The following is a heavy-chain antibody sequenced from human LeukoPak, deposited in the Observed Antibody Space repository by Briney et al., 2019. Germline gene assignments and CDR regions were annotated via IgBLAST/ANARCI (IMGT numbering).Heavy chain of an antibody. D-gene: IGHD1-26*01. CDR2: IIPIFGTA. Sequence: RASVKVSCKASGGTFSSYAISWVRQAPGQGLEWMGGIIPIFGTANYAQKFQGRVTMTTDTSTSTAYMELRSLRSDDTAVYYCARVYASPGGYRGSGASPYYYYMDVWGKGTTVTVSS. CDR3: ARVYASPGGYRGSGASPYYYYMDV. J-gene: IGHJ6*03. CDR1: GGTFSSYA. V-gene: IGHV1-69*05.